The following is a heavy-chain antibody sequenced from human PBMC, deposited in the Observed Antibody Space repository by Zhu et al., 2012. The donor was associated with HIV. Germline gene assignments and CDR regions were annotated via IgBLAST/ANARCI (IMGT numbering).Heavy chain of an antibody. CDR2: MFHGGST. Sequence: QVQLQESGPGLVKPSETLSLTCTVSGYSISSGHYWGWIRQPPGKGLEWIGNMFHGGSTYYNPSLKSRVIISGDTSKNQFSLKLSSVTAADTAVYYCARAVSKSGWFGNFDYVGPGNPGHRLL. V-gene: IGHV4-38-2*02. CDR3: ARAVSKSGWFGNFDY. D-gene: IGHD6-19*01. CDR1: GYSISSGHY. J-gene: IGHJ4*02.